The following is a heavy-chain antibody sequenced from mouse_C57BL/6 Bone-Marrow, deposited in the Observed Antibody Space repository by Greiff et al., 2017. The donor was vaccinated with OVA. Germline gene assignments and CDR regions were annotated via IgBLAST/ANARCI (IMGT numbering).Heavy chain of an antibody. CDR3: ASYGSSYRWYFDV. CDR2: INSDGGST. D-gene: IGHD1-1*01. Sequence: DVKLVESGGGLVQPGESLKLSCESNEYEFPSHDMSWVRKTPEKRLELVAAINSDGGSTYYPDTMERRFIISRDNTKKTLYLQMSSLRSEDTALYYCASYGSSYRWYFDVWGTGTTVTVSS. V-gene: IGHV5-2*01. CDR1: EYEFPSHD. J-gene: IGHJ1*03.